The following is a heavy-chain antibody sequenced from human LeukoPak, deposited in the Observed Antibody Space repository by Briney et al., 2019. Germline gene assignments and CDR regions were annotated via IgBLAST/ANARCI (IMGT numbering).Heavy chain of an antibody. V-gene: IGHV3-11*01. CDR3: ARDDWGSPDY. CDR1: GGSISSSSYY. J-gene: IGHJ4*02. Sequence: LSLTCTVSGGSISSSSYYWGWIRQAPGKGLEWVSYISSSGSTIYYADSVKGRFTISRDNAKNSLYLQMNSLRAEDAAVYYCARDDWGSPDYWGQGTLVTVSS. CDR2: ISSSGSTI. D-gene: IGHD7-27*01.